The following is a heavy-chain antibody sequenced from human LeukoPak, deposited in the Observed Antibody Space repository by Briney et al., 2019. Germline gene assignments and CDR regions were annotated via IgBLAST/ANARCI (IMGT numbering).Heavy chain of an antibody. J-gene: IGHJ3*02. CDR2: ISSHNNST. CDR3: ARVVPAANNPDDAFDI. D-gene: IGHD2-2*01. CDR1: GYTSINYD. Sequence: ASVKVSCKVSGYTSINYDFSWVRQAPGQGLEWMGRISSHNNSTYYAQKFQGRVTMTRDTSISTAYMELSRLRSDDTAVYYCARVVPAANNPDDAFDIWGQGAMVTVSS. V-gene: IGHV1-2*02.